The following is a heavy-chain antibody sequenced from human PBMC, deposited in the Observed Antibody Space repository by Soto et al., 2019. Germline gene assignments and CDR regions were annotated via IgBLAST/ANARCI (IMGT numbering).Heavy chain of an antibody. CDR2: IYTSGST. CDR1: GGSISSYY. Sequence: SETLALTCTVSGGSISSYYWSWIRQPAGKGLEWIGRIYTSGSTNYNPSLKSRVTMSVDTSKNQFSLKLSSVTAADTAVYYCARDSTSRGWFDPWGQGTLVTVSS. D-gene: IGHD6-6*01. CDR3: ARDSTSRGWFDP. V-gene: IGHV4-4*07. J-gene: IGHJ5*02.